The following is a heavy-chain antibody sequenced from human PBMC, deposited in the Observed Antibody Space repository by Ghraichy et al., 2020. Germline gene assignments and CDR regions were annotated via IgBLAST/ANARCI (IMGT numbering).Heavy chain of an antibody. J-gene: IGHJ6*02. D-gene: IGHD5-12*01. Sequence: GGSLRLSCAASGVTFSTYAMSWVRQAPGKGLEWVSGISPTGTKTYHADSVKGRFTISRDNSKSTLFLQMNNLTPEDTALYYCARDQRPAAKWPDYYYHYGMDVWGQGTTVIVSS. CDR2: ISPTGTKT. CDR3: ARDQRPAAKWPDYYYHYGMDV. CDR1: GVTFSTYA. V-gene: IGHV3-23*01.